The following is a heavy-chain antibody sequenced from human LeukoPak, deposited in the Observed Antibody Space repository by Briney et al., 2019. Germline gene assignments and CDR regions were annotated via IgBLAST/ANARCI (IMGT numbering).Heavy chain of an antibody. V-gene: IGHV3-21*04. CDR1: GFTFSSYS. D-gene: IGHD6-13*01. CDR2: ISSSSNYV. J-gene: IGHJ3*02. CDR3: AREGVYSTFDI. Sequence: KPGGSLRLSCATSGFTFSSYSMNWVRQAPGKGLEWVSSISSSSNYVFYADSVKGRFTISRDNAKNSLHLQMNSLRVEDTAVYYCAREGVYSTFDIWGQGTMVTVSS.